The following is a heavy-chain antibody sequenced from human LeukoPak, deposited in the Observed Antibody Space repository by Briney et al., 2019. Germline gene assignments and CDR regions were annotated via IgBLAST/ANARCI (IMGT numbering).Heavy chain of an antibody. J-gene: IGHJ5*02. Sequence: SETLSLTCTVSGGSISSGTYYWYWIRQPAGKGLEWIGRIYTSGITNYNPSLKSRVTISVDTSKNQFSLKLTSVTASDTAVYYCARLPDPWGQGTLVTVSP. CDR3: ARLPDP. V-gene: IGHV4-61*02. CDR1: GGSISSGTYY. CDR2: IYTSGIT.